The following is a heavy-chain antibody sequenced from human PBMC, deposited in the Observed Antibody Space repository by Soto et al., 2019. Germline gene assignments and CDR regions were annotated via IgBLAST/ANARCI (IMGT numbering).Heavy chain of an antibody. J-gene: IGHJ4*02. CDR3: ASGEVRGLSDTGLDY. CDR1: GGAISSGFY. Sequence: PSETLSLTCTVSGGAISSGFYWGCIRQPPGKGLEWIGSIYHRGNTYYNPSHNGRITISLDTSKNQFSLRLASVTAADTAVSYCASGEVRGLSDTGLDYWGQGALVTVSS. D-gene: IGHD3-10*01. V-gene: IGHV4-38-2*02. CDR2: IYHRGNT.